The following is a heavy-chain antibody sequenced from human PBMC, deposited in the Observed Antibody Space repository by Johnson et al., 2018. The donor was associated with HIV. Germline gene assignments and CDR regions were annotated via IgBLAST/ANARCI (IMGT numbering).Heavy chain of an antibody. CDR3: AKALSGWFDAFDI. CDR2: ISGSGGRT. J-gene: IGHJ3*02. CDR1: GFTFSTYA. V-gene: IGHV3-23*04. Sequence: VQLVESGGDFVQPGGSLRLSCAASGFTFSTYAMNWVRQAPGKGLEWVSAISGSGGRTGYADSVKGRFTISRDNAKNSLYLQMNSLRAEDTALYYCAKALSGWFDAFDIWGQGTMVTVSS. D-gene: IGHD6-19*01.